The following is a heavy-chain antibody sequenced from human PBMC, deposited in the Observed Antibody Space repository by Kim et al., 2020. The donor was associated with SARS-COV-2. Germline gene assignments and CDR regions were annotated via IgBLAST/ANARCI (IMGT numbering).Heavy chain of an antibody. Sequence: GGSLRLSCAASGFTFSSYDMHWVRQATGKGLEWVSAIGTAGDTYYPGSVKGRFTISRENAKNSLYLQMNSLRAGDTAVYYCARAKYSYGSRWYFDLWGRGTLVTVSS. CDR3: ARAKYSYGSRWYFDL. V-gene: IGHV3-13*01. D-gene: IGHD5-18*01. CDR2: IGTAGDT. CDR1: GFTFSSYD. J-gene: IGHJ2*01.